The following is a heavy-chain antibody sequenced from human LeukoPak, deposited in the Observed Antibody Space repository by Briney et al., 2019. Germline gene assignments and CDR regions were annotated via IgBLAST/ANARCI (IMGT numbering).Heavy chain of an antibody. CDR2: IYYSGST. CDR1: GGSISSSSYY. J-gene: IGHJ4*02. CDR3: ARARGQQLVT. V-gene: IGHV4-39*01. Sequence: SETLSLTCTVSGGSISSSSYYWGLIRQPPGKWLEWIGSIYYSGSTYYNPSLKSRVTISVDTSKNQFSLKLSSVTAADTAVYYCARARGQQLVTWGQGTLVTVSS. D-gene: IGHD6-13*01.